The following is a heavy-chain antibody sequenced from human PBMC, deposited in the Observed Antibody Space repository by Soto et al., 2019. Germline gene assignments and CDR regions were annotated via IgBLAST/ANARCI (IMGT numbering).Heavy chain of an antibody. CDR3: ARDLWGYCGTDCYPLDV. Sequence: SETLSLTCTVSYASINNYHWTWIRQPPGKGLEWIAYIYYTGITNFNPSLKSRVTISMDTSKNQFSLKLRSVTAADTAVYYCARDLWGYCGTDCYPLDVWGQGTTVTVSS. D-gene: IGHD2-21*02. CDR2: IYYTGIT. CDR1: YASINNYH. V-gene: IGHV4-59*12. J-gene: IGHJ6*02.